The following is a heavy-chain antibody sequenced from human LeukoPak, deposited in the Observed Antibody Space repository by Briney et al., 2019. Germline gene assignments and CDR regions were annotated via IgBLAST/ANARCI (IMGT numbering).Heavy chain of an antibody. CDR2: IYYSGSI. CDR1: GGSISSSSYY. D-gene: IGHD6-19*01. Sequence: SETLSLTCTVSGGSISSSSYYWGWIRQPPGKGLEWIGSIYYSGSIYYNPSLKSRVTISVDTSKNQFSLKLSSVTAADTAVYYCARRGSSGWYGGYYYYGMDVWGQGTTVTVSS. V-gene: IGHV4-39*01. J-gene: IGHJ6*02. CDR3: ARRGSSGWYGGYYYYGMDV.